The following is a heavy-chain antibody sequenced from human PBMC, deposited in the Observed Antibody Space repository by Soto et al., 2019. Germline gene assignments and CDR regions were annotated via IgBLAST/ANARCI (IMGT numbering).Heavy chain of an antibody. J-gene: IGHJ6*02. CDR2: IHHSGST. Sequence: QVQLQESGPGLVKPSGTLSLTCAVSAGSISSSNWWTWVRQSPGKGLEWIGEIHHSGSTTFNPSLXGRAXIXRDKSKNQFSLKLSSVTAADTADYYCARTSYYDSSGYYKMDVWGQGTTVTVSS. CDR1: AGSISSSNW. D-gene: IGHD3-22*01. CDR3: ARTSYYDSSGYYKMDV. V-gene: IGHV4-4*02.